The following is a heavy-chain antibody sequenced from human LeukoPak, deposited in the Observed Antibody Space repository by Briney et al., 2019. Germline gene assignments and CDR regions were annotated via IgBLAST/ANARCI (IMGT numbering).Heavy chain of an antibody. CDR1: GFTFSSYS. CDR3: ARVFGSGREDYYYGMDV. J-gene: IGHJ6*02. CDR2: ISSSSSYI. D-gene: IGHD3-10*01. Sequence: GGSLRLSCAASGFTFSSYSMNWVRQAPGKGLEWVSSISSSSSYIYYADSVKGRFTVSRDNAKNSLYLQMNSLRAEDTAVYYCARVFGSGREDYYYGMDVWGQGTTVTVSS. V-gene: IGHV3-21*01.